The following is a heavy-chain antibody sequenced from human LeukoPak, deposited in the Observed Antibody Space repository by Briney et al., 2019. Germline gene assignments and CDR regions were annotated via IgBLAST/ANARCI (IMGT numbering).Heavy chain of an antibody. V-gene: IGHV3-7*03. J-gene: IGHJ4*02. CDR2: IKQDGSEK. CDR3: AKGRYYYGSGSYYFDY. Sequence: GGSLRLSCAASGFTFSSYWMSWVRQAPGKGLEWVANIKQDGSEKYYVDSVKSRFTISRDNAKNSLYLQMNSLRAEDTAVYYCAKGRYYYGSGSYYFDYWGQGTLVTVSS. CDR1: GFTFSSYW. D-gene: IGHD3-10*01.